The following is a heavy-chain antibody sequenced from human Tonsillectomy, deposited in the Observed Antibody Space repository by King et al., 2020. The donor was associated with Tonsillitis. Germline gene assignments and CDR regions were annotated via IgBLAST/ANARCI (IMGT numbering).Heavy chain of an antibody. V-gene: IGHV3-23*04. CDR2: ISGSGGST. CDR3: AKDGRYYYGSGSSGYFDY. Sequence: VQLVESGGGLVQPGGSLRLSCAASGFTFSSYAMSWVRQAPGKGLEWVSAISGSGGSTYYADSVKGRITISRDNSKNTLYLQMNSLRAEDTAVYYCAKDGRYYYGSGSSGYFDYWGQGTLVTVSS. J-gene: IGHJ4*02. D-gene: IGHD3-10*01. CDR1: GFTFSSYA.